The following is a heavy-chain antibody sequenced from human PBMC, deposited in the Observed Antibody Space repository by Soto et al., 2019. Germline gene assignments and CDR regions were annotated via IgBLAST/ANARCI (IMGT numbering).Heavy chain of an antibody. J-gene: IGHJ4*02. Sequence: GGSVRLSCAASGFTFDDYAMHWVRQAPGKGLEWVSGISWNSGSIGYADSVKGRFTISRDNAKNSLYLQMNSLRAEDTALYYCAKDMGYSYGSGVFDYWGQGTLVTVSS. CDR2: ISWNSGSI. D-gene: IGHD5-18*01. CDR3: AKDMGYSYGSGVFDY. CDR1: GFTFDDYA. V-gene: IGHV3-9*01.